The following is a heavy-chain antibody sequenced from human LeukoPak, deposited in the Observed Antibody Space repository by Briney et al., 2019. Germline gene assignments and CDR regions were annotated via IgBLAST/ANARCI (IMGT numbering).Heavy chain of an antibody. CDR3: ARHAEYYDSSLNGMDV. V-gene: IGHV5-51*01. J-gene: IGHJ6*02. Sequence: GESLKISCKGSGYSFTSYWIGWVRQMPGKGLEWMGIIYPGDSDTRYSPSFQGQVTISADKSISTAYLQWSSLKASDTAMYYCARHAEYYDSSLNGMDVWGQGTTVTVSS. CDR1: GYSFTSYW. D-gene: IGHD3-22*01. CDR2: IYPGDSDT.